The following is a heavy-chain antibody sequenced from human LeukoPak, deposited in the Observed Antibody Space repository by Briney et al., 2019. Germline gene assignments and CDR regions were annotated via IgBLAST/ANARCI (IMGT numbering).Heavy chain of an antibody. CDR2: ISAYIGNT. V-gene: IGHV1-18*01. CDR1: LDTFTGFV. J-gene: IGHJ5*02. CDR3: ARDLGYSSSWYWFDP. Sequence: ASAKASRKPSLDTFTGFVTSWVRPATGQGIGWMGWISAYIGNTNSAQKLQSRVTITTDTSTSTAYMELRSLRSADTAVYYCARDLGYSSSWYWFDPGGEGTLVTVSS. D-gene: IGHD6-13*01.